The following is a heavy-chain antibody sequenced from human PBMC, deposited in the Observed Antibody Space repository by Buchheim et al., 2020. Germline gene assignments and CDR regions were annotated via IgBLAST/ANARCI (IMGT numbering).Heavy chain of an antibody. CDR2: ISGSGTTT. CDR3: AYSTAGTDYYYGMDV. D-gene: IGHD6-13*01. Sequence: EVHLLESGGGLVQPGGSLRLSCVASGLTFSIYDMNWVRQAPGKGLEWVSTISGSGTTTYYADSVKGRFTISRDNYKSTLYLQMNSLRAEDTAIDSCAYSTAGTDYYYGMDVWGQGTT. CDR1: GLTFSIYD. J-gene: IGHJ6*02. V-gene: IGHV3-23*01.